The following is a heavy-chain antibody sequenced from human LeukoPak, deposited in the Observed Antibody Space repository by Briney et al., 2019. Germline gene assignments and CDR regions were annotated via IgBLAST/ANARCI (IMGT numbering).Heavy chain of an antibody. CDR2: ISAYNGNT. CDR3: ARYYDILTGIYYFDY. V-gene: IGHV1-18*04. J-gene: IGHJ4*02. D-gene: IGHD3-9*01. Sequence: ASVKVSCKASGYTFTSYGIGWVRQAPGQGLEWMGWISAYNGNTNYAQKLQGRVTMTTDTSTSTAYMELRSLRSDDTAVYYCARYYDILTGIYYFDYWGQGTLVTVSS. CDR1: GYTFTSYG.